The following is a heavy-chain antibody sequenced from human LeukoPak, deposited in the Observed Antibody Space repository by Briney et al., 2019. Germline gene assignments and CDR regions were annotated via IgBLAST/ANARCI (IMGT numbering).Heavy chain of an antibody. V-gene: IGHV1-18*04. CDR1: GYTFTGYY. Sequence: ASVKVSCKATGYTFTGYYMHLMRQAPGQGLEWMGWISTQSGNTNYAQKVQGRLTLTTDRSTNTAYMELRSLRSDDTAVYYCARGAYGDKWGQGTMVTVSS. J-gene: IGHJ4*02. CDR3: ARGAYGDK. D-gene: IGHD4-17*01. CDR2: ISTQSGNT.